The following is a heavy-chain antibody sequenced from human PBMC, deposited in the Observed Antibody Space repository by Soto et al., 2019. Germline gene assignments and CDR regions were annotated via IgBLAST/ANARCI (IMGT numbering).Heavy chain of an antibody. CDR2: INHSGST. J-gene: IGHJ4*02. CDR3: ARIAAAGPFDY. V-gene: IGHV4-34*01. Sequence: QVQLQQWGAGLLKPSETLSLTCAVYGGSFSGYYWSWIRRPPGKGLEWIGEINHSGSTNYNPSLKSRVTISVDASKNQFSLKLSPVTAADTAVYYCARIAAAGPFDYWGQGTLVTVSS. CDR1: GGSFSGYY. D-gene: IGHD6-13*01.